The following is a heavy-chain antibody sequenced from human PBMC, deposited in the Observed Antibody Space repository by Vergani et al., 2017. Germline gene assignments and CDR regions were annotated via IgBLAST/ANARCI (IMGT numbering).Heavy chain of an antibody. CDR2: IYYSGST. CDR1: GGSISSSSYY. Sequence: QLQLQESGPGLVKPSETLSLTCTVSGGSISSSSYYWGWIRQPPGKGLEWIGSIYYSGSTYYNPSLKSLVTISVATSKNQFSLKLSSVTAADTAVYYCARNPLPPYYYGSGSYPPPGVFDYWGQGTLVTVSS. D-gene: IGHD3-10*01. V-gene: IGHV4-39*01. J-gene: IGHJ4*02. CDR3: ARNPLPPYYYGSGSYPPPGVFDY.